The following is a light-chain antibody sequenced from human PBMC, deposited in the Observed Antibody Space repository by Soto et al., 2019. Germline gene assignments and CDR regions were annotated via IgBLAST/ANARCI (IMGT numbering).Light chain of an antibody. Sequence: EIVMTQSPATLSVSPVERATLSCRASQSVSSNLAWYQQKPGQAPRLLIYVASTRATGIPARFSGSGSGTEFTLTISSLQSEDFAVYYCQQYNNWPLTFGGGTKVEIK. J-gene: IGKJ4*01. V-gene: IGKV3-15*01. CDR3: QQYNNWPLT. CDR1: QSVSSN. CDR2: VAS.